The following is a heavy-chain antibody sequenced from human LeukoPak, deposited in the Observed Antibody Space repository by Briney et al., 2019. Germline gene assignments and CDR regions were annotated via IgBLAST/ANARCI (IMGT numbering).Heavy chain of an antibody. V-gene: IGHV3-72*01. CDR3: ARGENYYDSSGYFYYYGMDV. CDR1: GFTFSDHY. CDR2: TRNKANSYTT. J-gene: IGHJ6*02. D-gene: IGHD3-22*01. Sequence: PGGSLRLSCAASGFTFSDHYMDWVRQAPGKGLEWVGRTRNKANSYTTEYAASMKGRFTISRDDSKNSLYLQMNSLKTEDTAVYYCARGENYYDSSGYFYYYGMDVWGQGTTVTVSS.